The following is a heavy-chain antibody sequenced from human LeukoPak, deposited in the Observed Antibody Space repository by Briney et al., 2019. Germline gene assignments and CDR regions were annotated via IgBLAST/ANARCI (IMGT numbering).Heavy chain of an antibody. Sequence: GASVKVSCKASGYTFTRYGMSWVRQAPGQGLEWMGWISAYNGNTNYAQKLQGRVTMTTDTSTSTAYMELRSLRSDDTAVYYCARDPRGYCSGGSCYPYNWFDPWGQGTLVTVSS. J-gene: IGHJ5*02. CDR3: ARDPRGYCSGGSCYPYNWFDP. CDR2: ISAYNGNT. D-gene: IGHD2-15*01. CDR1: GYTFTRYG. V-gene: IGHV1-18*01.